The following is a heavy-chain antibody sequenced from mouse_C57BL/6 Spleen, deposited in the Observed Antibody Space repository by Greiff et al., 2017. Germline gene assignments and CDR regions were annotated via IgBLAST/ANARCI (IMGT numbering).Heavy chain of an antibody. CDR2: ISYSGST. CDR1: GYSITSGYD. J-gene: IGHJ1*03. V-gene: IGHV3-1*01. CDR3: ARGYDYEDWYFDF. Sequence: EVKLLESGPGMVKPSQSLSLTCTVTGYSITSGYDWHWIRHFPGNKLEWMGYISYSGSTNYNPSLKSRISITHDTSKNHFFLKLNSVTTEHTATYYCARGYDYEDWYFDFWCTGTTVTVSS. D-gene: IGHD2-4*01.